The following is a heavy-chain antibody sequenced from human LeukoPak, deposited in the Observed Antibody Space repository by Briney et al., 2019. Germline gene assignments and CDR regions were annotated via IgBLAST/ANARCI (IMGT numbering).Heavy chain of an antibody. D-gene: IGHD1-26*01. Sequence: PGGSLRLSCTASGFTFSTYEMNWVRQAPGKGLVWVSRINSDGSSTNYADSVKGRFTISRDNAKNTLYLQMNSLRAEDTAVYYCARVYGSYGGDYWGQGTLVTVSS. J-gene: IGHJ4*02. V-gene: IGHV3-74*01. CDR2: INSDGSST. CDR1: GFTFSTYE. CDR3: ARVYGSYGGDY.